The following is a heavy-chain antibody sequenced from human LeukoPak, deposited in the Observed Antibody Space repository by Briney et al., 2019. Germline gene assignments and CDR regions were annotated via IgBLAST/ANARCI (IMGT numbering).Heavy chain of an antibody. D-gene: IGHD2-15*01. CDR1: GFTFSSYA. CDR3: ARGIVVVVAANDLIDY. V-gene: IGHV3-30*04. Sequence: GGSLRLPCAASGFTFSSYAMHWVRQAPGKGLEWVAVISYDGSNKYYADSVKGRFTISRDNSKNTLYLQMNSLRAEDTAVYYCARGIVVVVAANDLIDYWGQGTLVTVSS. CDR2: ISYDGSNK. J-gene: IGHJ4*02.